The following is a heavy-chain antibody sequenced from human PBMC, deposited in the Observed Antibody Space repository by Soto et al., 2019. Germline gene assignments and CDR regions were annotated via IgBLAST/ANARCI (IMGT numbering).Heavy chain of an antibody. CDR2: ISYDGTST. CDR3: ASLAAIRKFYGLDV. CDR1: GFTLSTYA. V-gene: IGHV3-30-3*01. D-gene: IGHD6-25*01. Sequence: QVQLVESGGGVVQPGRSLRLSCAASGFTLSTYAIHWVRQAPGKGLEWVALISYDGTSTYYADSVKGRFTISRDNSKNTLYLQMDSLRAEDTAMYFCASLAAIRKFYGLDVWGQGTTVTVSS. J-gene: IGHJ6*02.